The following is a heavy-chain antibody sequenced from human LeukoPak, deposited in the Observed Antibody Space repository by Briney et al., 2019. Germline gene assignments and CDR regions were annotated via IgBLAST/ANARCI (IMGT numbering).Heavy chain of an antibody. J-gene: IGHJ4*02. Sequence: PGGSLRLSCAASGLTFSSYAMSWVRQAPGKGLECVSVIYSGGSTYYADSVKGRFTISRDNSKNTVYLQMNSLRAEDTAVYYCARDQYYYDSSGYFYDFWGQGTLVTVSS. CDR2: IYSGGST. V-gene: IGHV3-23*03. D-gene: IGHD3-22*01. CDR3: ARDQYYYDSSGYFYDF. CDR1: GLTFSSYA.